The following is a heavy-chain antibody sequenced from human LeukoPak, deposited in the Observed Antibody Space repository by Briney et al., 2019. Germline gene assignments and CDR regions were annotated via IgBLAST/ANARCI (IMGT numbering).Heavy chain of an antibody. Sequence: GGSLRLSCAASGFTFSGYWMSWVRQAPGKGLEWVANIKQYGSEKDYVDSVKARFNISRDNAQNSLSLQINSLRAEHTAVYYCAREGDIVVVPAAPGDVWGKGTTVTVSS. CDR1: GFTFSGYW. CDR3: AREGDIVVVPAAPGDV. CDR2: IKQYGSEK. V-gene: IGHV3-7*01. J-gene: IGHJ6*04. D-gene: IGHD2-2*01.